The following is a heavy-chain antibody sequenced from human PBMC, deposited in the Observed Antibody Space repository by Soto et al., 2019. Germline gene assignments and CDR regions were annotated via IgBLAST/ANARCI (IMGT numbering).Heavy chain of an antibody. CDR1: GYTFTSYG. CDR2: ISAYNGNT. Sequence: ASVKVSCKASGYTFTSYGISWVRQAPGQGLEWMGWISAYNGNTNYAQKLQGRVSMTTDTSTSTAYMELRSLRSDDTAVYYCASKDYYDSSSLGIWGQGTMVTVSS. CDR3: ASKDYYDSSSLGI. J-gene: IGHJ3*02. V-gene: IGHV1-18*04. D-gene: IGHD3-22*01.